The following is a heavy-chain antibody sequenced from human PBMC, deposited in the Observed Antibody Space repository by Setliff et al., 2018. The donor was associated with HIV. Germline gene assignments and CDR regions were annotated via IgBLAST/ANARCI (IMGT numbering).Heavy chain of an antibody. D-gene: IGHD6-13*01. CDR2: INHSGST. V-gene: IGHV4-34*01. CDR1: GGSLSDYY. J-gene: IGHJ4*02. Sequence: PSETLSLTCAVYGGSLSDYYWSWIRQPPGKGLEWIGQINHSGSTIYNPSLKSRVTMSVDSSKNQFSLKLSSVTAADRAVYNCGGSSRWGFVYWGQGTLVTVSS. CDR3: GGSSRWGFVY.